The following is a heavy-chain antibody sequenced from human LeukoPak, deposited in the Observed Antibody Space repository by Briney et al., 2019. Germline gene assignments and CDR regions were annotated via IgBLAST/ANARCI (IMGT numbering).Heavy chain of an antibody. CDR1: GDSVFSNSAA. CDR2: TYYRSKWYN. CDR3: TSGWNSFDY. Sequence: SQTLSLPCAISGDSVFSNSAAWNWIRQSPSRGLEWVGRTYYRSKWYNDYALSVRGRITINPDTSKNQFSLQLNSMTPEDTAVYYCTSGWNSFDYWGQGTLVTVSS. V-gene: IGHV6-1*01. D-gene: IGHD1-1*01. J-gene: IGHJ4*02.